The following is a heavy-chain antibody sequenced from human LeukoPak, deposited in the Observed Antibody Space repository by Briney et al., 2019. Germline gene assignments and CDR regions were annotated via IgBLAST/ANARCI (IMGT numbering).Heavy chain of an antibody. V-gene: IGHV1-2*06. D-gene: IGHD5-18*01. CDR3: ARAEYSYGYSQNYYYYGMDV. Sequence: ASVKVSYKASGYTFTGYYMHWVRQAPGQGLEWMGRINPNSGGTNYAQKFQGRVTMTRDTSISTAYMELSRLRSDDTAVYYCARAEYSYGYSQNYYYYGMDVWGQGTTVTVSS. CDR1: GYTFTGYY. CDR2: INPNSGGT. J-gene: IGHJ6*02.